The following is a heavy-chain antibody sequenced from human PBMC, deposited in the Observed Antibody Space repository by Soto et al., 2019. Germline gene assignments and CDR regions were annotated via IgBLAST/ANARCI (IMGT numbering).Heavy chain of an antibody. CDR1: GGSFSGYY. CDR3: ARGPVPDYGEVYFDY. J-gene: IGHJ4*02. V-gene: IGHV4-34*01. Sequence: QVQLQQWGAGLLKPSETLSLTCAVYGGSFSGYYWSWIRQPPGKGLEWIGEINHSGSTNYNPSLKSRVTISVDTSKNQFSLKLSSVTAADTDVYYCARGPVPDYGEVYFDYWGQGTLVTVSS. CDR2: INHSGST. D-gene: IGHD4-17*01.